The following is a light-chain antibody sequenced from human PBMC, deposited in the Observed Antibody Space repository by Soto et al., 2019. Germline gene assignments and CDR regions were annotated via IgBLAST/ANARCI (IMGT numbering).Light chain of an antibody. J-gene: IGKJ2*01. Sequence: DLQMTQSPSSLSASVGDRVTITCRASQSSSIYLNWYQQKPGIAPKLLIYAASSLQSGVPSRFSGGGSGTDFTLTISSLQPEDFATYYCQQSYKSPYTFGQGTKLEIK. CDR1: QSSSIY. V-gene: IGKV1-39*01. CDR2: AAS. CDR3: QQSYKSPYT.